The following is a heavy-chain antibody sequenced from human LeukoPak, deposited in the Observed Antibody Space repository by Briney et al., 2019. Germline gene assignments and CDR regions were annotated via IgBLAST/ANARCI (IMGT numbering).Heavy chain of an antibody. CDR1: GFTFSSYA. J-gene: IGHJ4*02. CDR3: AKESNYYDSSGYYGTLH. V-gene: IGHV3-23*01. D-gene: IGHD3-22*01. CDR2: ISGSGGST. Sequence: GGSLRLSCAASGFTFSSYAMSWVRQAPGKGLEWVSAISGSGGSTYYADSVKGRFTISRDNSENTLYLQMNSLRAEDTAVYYCAKESNYYDSSGYYGTLHWGQGTLVTVSS.